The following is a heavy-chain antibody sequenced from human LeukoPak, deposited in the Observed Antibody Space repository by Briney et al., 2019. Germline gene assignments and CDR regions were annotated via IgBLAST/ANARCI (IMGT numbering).Heavy chain of an antibody. CDR2: IYYSGST. CDR1: GGSISSYY. J-gene: IGHJ4*02. D-gene: IGHD3-9*01. Sequence: SETPSLTCTVSGGSISSYYWSWIRQPPGKGLEWIGYIYYSGSTNYNPSLKSRVTISVDTSKNQFSLKLSSVTAADTAVYYCARGYHDILTGYYSDYWGQGTLVTVSS. V-gene: IGHV4-59*01. CDR3: ARGYHDILTGYYSDY.